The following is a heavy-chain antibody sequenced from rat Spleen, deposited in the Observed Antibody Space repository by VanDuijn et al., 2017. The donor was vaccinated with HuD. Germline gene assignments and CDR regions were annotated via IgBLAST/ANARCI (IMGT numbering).Heavy chain of an antibody. V-gene: IGHV3-1*01. CDR3: ARYRDTYGHVGIFDY. D-gene: IGHD2-5*01. CDR2: IDFSGST. CDR1: AYSIISSY. J-gene: IGHJ2*01. Sequence: EVQLQESGPGLVKPSQSLSLTCSVTAYSIISSYRWNWIRKFPGNKMEWMGYIDFSGSTGYNPSLKARISITRDLSKNQFFLQLNSVSTEDTAIYYCARYRDTYGHVGIFDYWGQGVRVTVSP.